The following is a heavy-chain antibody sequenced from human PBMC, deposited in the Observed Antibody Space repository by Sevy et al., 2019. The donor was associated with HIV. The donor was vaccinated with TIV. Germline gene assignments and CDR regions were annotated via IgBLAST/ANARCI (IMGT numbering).Heavy chain of an antibody. J-gene: IGHJ6*02. D-gene: IGHD4-17*01. CDR2: INHSGST. V-gene: IGHV4-34*01. Sequence: SETLSLTCAVYGGSSSGYYWSWIRQPPGKGLEWIGEINHSGSTNYNPSLKSRVTISVDTSKNQFSLKLSSVTAADTAVYYCARTRDYGDYPLFYYYYGMDVWGQGTTVTVSS. CDR3: ARTRDYGDYPLFYYYYGMDV. CDR1: GGSSSGYY.